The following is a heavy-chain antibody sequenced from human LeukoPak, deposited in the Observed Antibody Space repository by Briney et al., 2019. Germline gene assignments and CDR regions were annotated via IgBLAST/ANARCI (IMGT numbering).Heavy chain of an antibody. J-gene: IGHJ3*02. CDR3: ARRSALLVRGAFDI. CDR2: INHSGST. D-gene: IGHD6-6*01. CDR1: GGSFSGYY. V-gene: IGHV4-34*01. Sequence: SETLSLTCAVYGGSFSGYYWSWIRQPPGKGLEWIGEINHSGSTNYNPSLKSRVTISVDTSKNQFSLKLSSVTAADTAVYYCARRSALLVRGAFDIWGQGTVVTVSS.